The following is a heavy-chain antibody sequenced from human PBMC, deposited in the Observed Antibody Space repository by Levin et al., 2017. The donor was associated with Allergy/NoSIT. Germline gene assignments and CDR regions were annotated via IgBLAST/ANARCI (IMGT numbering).Heavy chain of an antibody. Sequence: SGPTLVKPTQTLTLTCTFSGFSLSTSGVGVGWIRQPPGKALEWLALIYWDDDKRYSPSLKSRLTITKDTSKNQVVLTMTNMDPVDTATYYCAHPVPDLGYCSGGSCYEGYEYFQHWGQGTLVTVSS. CDR3: AHPVPDLGYCSGGSCYEGYEYFQH. D-gene: IGHD2-15*01. V-gene: IGHV2-5*02. CDR2: IYWDDDK. CDR1: GFSLSTSGVG. J-gene: IGHJ1*01.